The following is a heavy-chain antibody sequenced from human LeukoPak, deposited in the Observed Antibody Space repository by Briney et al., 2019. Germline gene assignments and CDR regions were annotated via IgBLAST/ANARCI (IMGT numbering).Heavy chain of an antibody. CDR2: ISWNSGSI. CDR3: AKGAMTTETRDAFDI. Sequence: GGSLRLSCAASGFTFDDYAMLWVRQAPGKGLEWVSGISWNSGSIGYADSVKGRFTISRDNAKNSLYLQMNSLRAEDTALYYCAKGAMTTETRDAFDIWGQGTMVTVSS. J-gene: IGHJ3*02. D-gene: IGHD4-17*01. V-gene: IGHV3-9*01. CDR1: GFTFDDYA.